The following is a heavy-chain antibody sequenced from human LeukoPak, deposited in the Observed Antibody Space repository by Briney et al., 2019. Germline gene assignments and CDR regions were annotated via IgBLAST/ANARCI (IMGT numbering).Heavy chain of an antibody. Sequence: GGSLRLSCAASGFTFSSYSMNWVRQAPGKGLEWVSYISSSSSTIYYADSVKGRFTISRDNAKNSLYLPMNSLRAEDTAVYYCAAGPYCSGGSCYSAAYYYGMDVWGQGTTVTVSS. CDR2: ISSSSSTI. CDR1: GFTFSSYS. D-gene: IGHD2-15*01. J-gene: IGHJ6*02. V-gene: IGHV3-48*04. CDR3: AAGPYCSGGSCYSAAYYYGMDV.